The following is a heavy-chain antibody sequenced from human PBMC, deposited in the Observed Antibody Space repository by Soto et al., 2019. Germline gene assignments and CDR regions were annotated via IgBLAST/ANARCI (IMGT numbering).Heavy chain of an antibody. CDR2: IYPGDSDT. V-gene: IGHV5-51*01. CDR1: GYSFTSYW. J-gene: IGHJ5*02. Sequence: EALKMSCKGSGYSFTSYWIGWVRQMPGKGLEWMGIIYPGDSDTRYSPSFQGQVTISADKSISTAYLQWSSLKASDTAMYYCARVAPLSNWFDPWGQGTLVTVSS. D-gene: IGHD5-12*01. CDR3: ARVAPLSNWFDP.